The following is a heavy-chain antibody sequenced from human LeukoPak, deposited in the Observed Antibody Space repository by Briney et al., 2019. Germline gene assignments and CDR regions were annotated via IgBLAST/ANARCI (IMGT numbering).Heavy chain of an antibody. CDR2: IYHSGST. D-gene: IGHD3-22*01. CDR1: GGSITSGSYY. Sequence: SETLSLTCTVSGGSITSGSYYWSWIRQPAGKGLEWIGSIYHSGSTYYNPSLKSRVTISVDTSKNQFSLKLSSVTAADTAVYYCARLLQSEWLLLLGYYYYYMDVWGKGTTVTVSS. CDR3: ARLLQSEWLLLLGYYYYYMDV. J-gene: IGHJ6*03. V-gene: IGHV4-39*07.